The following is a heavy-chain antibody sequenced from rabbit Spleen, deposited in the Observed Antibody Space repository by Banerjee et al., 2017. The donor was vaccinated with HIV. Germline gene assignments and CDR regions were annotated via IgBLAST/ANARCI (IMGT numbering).Heavy chain of an antibody. V-gene: IGHV1S40*01. J-gene: IGHJ6*01. D-gene: IGHD1-1*01. CDR1: GVSFSGDSY. CDR2: IDPVFGIT. CDR3: ARDLPDIIGWNFGF. Sequence: QSLEESGGDLVKPGASLTLTCIASGVSFSGDSYMCWVRQAPGKGLEWIGYIDPVFGITYYANWVNGRFSISRASSTTVFLQMTSLTAADTATYFCARDLPDIIGWNFGFWGQGTLVTVS.